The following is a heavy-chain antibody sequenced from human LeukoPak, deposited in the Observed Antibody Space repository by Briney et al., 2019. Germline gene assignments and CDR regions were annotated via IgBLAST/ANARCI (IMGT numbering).Heavy chain of an antibody. V-gene: IGHV3-9*01. CDR2: ISWNSGSI. CDR3: AKSRVVITENDAFDI. Sequence: GGSLRLSCAASGFTFDDYAMHWVRQAPGKGPEWVSGISWNSGSIGYADSVKGRFTISRDNAKNSLYLQMNSLRAEDTALYYCAKSRVVITENDAFDIWGQGTMVTVSS. D-gene: IGHD3-22*01. CDR1: GFTFDDYA. J-gene: IGHJ3*02.